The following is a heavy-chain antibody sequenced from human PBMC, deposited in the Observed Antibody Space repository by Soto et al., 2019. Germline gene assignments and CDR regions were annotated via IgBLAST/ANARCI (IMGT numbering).Heavy chain of an antibody. CDR1: GFTFSDYH. D-gene: IGHD2-2*01. CDR3: ARDHRSLIPAALVH. V-gene: IGHV3-11*01. CDR2: INSITSAI. Sequence: PGGSLRLSCAVSGFTFSDYHMSWIRQAPGKGLECISYINSITSAIYYADSVKGRFTVSRDKAKNLVYLQMSSLRADDTAVYYCARDHRSLIPAALVHWGQGTLVTVYS. J-gene: IGHJ5*02.